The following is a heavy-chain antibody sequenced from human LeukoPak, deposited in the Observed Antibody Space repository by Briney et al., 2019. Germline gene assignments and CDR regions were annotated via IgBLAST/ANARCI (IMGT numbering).Heavy chain of an antibody. J-gene: IGHJ4*02. CDR3: ARGPRYCSSTSCYHFGY. CDR1: GFTFSSYS. Sequence: GGSLRLSCAASGFTFSSYSMNWVRQAPGKGLEWVSSISSNSSYIYYADSVKGRFTISRDNAKNSLYLQMNSLRAEDTAVYYCARGPRYCSSTSCYHFGYWGQGTLVTVSS. CDR2: ISSNSSYI. D-gene: IGHD2-2*01. V-gene: IGHV3-21*01.